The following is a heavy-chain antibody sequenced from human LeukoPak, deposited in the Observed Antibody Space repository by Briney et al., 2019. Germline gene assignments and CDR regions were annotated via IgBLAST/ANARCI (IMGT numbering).Heavy chain of an antibody. J-gene: IGHJ4*02. D-gene: IGHD5-18*01. Sequence: ASVKVSCKASGDTFTSYDINWVRQATGQGLEWMGWMNPNSGSTVYAQKFQGRVTMTRNTSITTAYMELSSLRSQDTAVYYCARGVGPHTAMVPYWGQGTLVTVSS. V-gene: IGHV1-8*01. CDR3: ARGVGPHTAMVPY. CDR2: MNPNSGST. CDR1: GDTFTSYD.